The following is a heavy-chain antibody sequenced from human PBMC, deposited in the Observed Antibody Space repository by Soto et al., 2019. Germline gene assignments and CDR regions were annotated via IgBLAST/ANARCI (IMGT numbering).Heavy chain of an antibody. CDR2: MNPNSGNT. D-gene: IGHD6-19*01. Sequence: ASVKVSCKASGYTFTTYDINWVRQATGQGLEWMGWMNPNSGNTGYAQKFQGRVTMTRNTSISTAYMELSSLRSEDTAVYYCASSSGRTDAFDIWCQGTMVTVSS. V-gene: IGHV1-8*01. CDR1: GYTFTTYD. J-gene: IGHJ3*02. CDR3: ASSSGRTDAFDI.